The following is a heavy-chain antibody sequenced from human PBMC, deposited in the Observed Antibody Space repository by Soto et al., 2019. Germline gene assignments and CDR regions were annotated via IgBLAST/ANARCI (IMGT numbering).Heavy chain of an antibody. CDR1: GGSFSGYY. CDR3: ARGRAMGSSSPSDY. D-gene: IGHD6-6*01. J-gene: IGHJ4*02. V-gene: IGHV4-34*01. CDR2: INHSGST. Sequence: QVQLPQWGAGLLKPSETLSLTCAVYGGSFSGYYWSWIRQPPGKGLEWIGEINHSGSTNYNPSLKSRVTISVDTSKNQFSLKLSSVTAADTAVYYCARGRAMGSSSPSDYWGQGTLVTVSS.